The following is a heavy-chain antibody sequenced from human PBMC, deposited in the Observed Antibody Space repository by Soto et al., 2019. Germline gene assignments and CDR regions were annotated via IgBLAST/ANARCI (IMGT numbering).Heavy chain of an antibody. D-gene: IGHD6-19*01. CDR2: IYPGDSDA. CDR1: GRTFIGHW. J-gene: IGHJ3*02. V-gene: IGHV5-51*01. Sequence: LNIACKISGRTFIGHWSTWVRQMPGKGLEWMGIIYPGDSDARYSPSFAGQVTISVDKSITTAYLHWSSLEASDSAVYYCASQGEMAATPADAFDIWGQGTLVTVSS. CDR3: ASQGEMAATPADAFDI.